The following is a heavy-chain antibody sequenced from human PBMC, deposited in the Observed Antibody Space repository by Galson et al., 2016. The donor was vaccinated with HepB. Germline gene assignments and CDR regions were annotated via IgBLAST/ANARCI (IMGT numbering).Heavy chain of an antibody. J-gene: IGHJ6*02. Sequence: SVKVSCKASGYTLTSYYMNWVRQAPGQGLEWMGMINPTGGSTTYAQKFQGRVTMTRDTSTSTVYMELSSLRTEDTAVYYCARGGGKTSTMDVWGQGTTVTASS. V-gene: IGHV1-46*01. CDR2: INPTGGST. CDR3: ARGGGKTSTMDV. CDR1: GYTLTSYY. D-gene: IGHD3-16*01.